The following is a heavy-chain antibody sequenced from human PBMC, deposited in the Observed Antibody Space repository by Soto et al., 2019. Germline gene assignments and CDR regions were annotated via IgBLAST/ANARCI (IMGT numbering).Heavy chain of an antibody. CDR1: GYTFTSYD. CDR3: ARGRYYDSSGYRSYWYFDL. D-gene: IGHD3-22*01. J-gene: IGHJ2*01. Sequence: QVQLVQSGAEVKKPGASVKVSCKASGYTFTSYDINWVRQATGQGLEWMGWMNPNSGNTGYAQKFQGRVTMTRNTSISTAYMELSSLRSEDTAVYYCARGRYYDSSGYRSYWYFDLWGRGTLVTVSS. CDR2: MNPNSGNT. V-gene: IGHV1-8*01.